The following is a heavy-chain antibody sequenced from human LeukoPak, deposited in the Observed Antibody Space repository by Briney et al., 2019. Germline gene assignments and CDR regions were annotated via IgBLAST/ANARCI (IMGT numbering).Heavy chain of an antibody. CDR2: ISYDGSNK. D-gene: IGHD6-19*01. J-gene: IGHJ4*02. Sequence: GGSLRLSCAASGFSFSTRGMHWVRQAPGKGLEWVAAISYDGSNKYYADSVKDRFTISRDNSKNTLDLQMNSLRAEDTAVYYCARLYSSGWYADYWGQGTLVTVSS. CDR3: ARLYSSGWYADY. V-gene: IGHV3-33*01. CDR1: GFSFSTRG.